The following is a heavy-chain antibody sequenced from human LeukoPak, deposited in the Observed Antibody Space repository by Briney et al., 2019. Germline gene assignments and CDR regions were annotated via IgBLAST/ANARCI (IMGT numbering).Heavy chain of an antibody. V-gene: IGHV4-31*03. D-gene: IGHD5-24*01. CDR3: ARSGQLSRIDY. J-gene: IGHJ4*02. CDR2: IYYTGST. CDR1: GGSITNGYN. Sequence: SETLSLTCTVSGGSITNGYNWSWIRQLPGKGLEWLGYIYYTGSTYHNPSLESRVTISVDTSKTQFSLKLTSVTAADTAVYYCARSGQLSRIDYWGQGTLVTVSS.